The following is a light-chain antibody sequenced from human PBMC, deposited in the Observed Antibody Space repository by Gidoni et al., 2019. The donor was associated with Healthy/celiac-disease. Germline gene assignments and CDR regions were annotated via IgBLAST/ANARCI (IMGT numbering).Light chain of an antibody. Sequence: SYALTHPPSVSVSPGQTARITCSGDALPKQYAYWYQQKPGQAPVLVIYKDSERPSGIPERFSGSSSGTTVTLTISGVQAEDEADYYCQSADSSGTYVFGTGTKVTVL. CDR1: ALPKQY. J-gene: IGLJ1*01. CDR2: KDS. V-gene: IGLV3-25*03. CDR3: QSADSSGTYV.